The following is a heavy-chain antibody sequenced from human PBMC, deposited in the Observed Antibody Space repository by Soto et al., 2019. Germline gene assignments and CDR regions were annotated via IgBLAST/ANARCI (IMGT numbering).Heavy chain of an antibody. V-gene: IGHV1-46*01. CDR3: ASRYGDSGPFDY. J-gene: IGHJ4*02. CDR1: GYTFTSYY. D-gene: IGHD4-17*01. CDR2: INPSGGST. Sequence: ASVKVSCKASGYTFTSYYMHWVRQAPGQGLEWMGIINPSGGSTSYAQKFQGRVTMTRDTSTSTVYMELSSLIDEDTAVYFCASRYGDSGPFDYWGQGTLVTVSS.